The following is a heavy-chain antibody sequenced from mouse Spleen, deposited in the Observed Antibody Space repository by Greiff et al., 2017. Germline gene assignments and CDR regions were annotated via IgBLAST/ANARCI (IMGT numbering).Heavy chain of an antibody. CDR3: ARPYYRYYAMDY. Sequence: QVQLKESGPELVKPGASVKISCKASGYAFSSSWMNWVKQRPGKGLEWIGRIYPGDGDTNYNGKFKGKATLTADKSSSTAYMQLSSLTSEDSAVYFCARPYYRYYAMDYWGQGTSVTVSS. D-gene: IGHD2-14*01. J-gene: IGHJ4*01. CDR2: IYPGDGDT. CDR1: GYAFSSSW. V-gene: IGHV1-82*01.